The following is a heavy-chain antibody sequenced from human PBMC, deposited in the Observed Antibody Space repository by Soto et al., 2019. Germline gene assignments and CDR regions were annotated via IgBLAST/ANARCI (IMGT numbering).Heavy chain of an antibody. CDR3: ARVDYDYIWGSRINWFDP. Sequence: ASVKVSCKASGYTFTSYGISWVRQAPGQGLEWMGWISAYNGNTNYAQKLQGRVTMTTDTSTSTAYMELRSLRSDDTAVYYCARVDYDYIWGSRINWFDPWGQGTLVTVSS. CDR1: GYTFTSYG. CDR2: ISAYNGNT. J-gene: IGHJ5*02. V-gene: IGHV1-18*01. D-gene: IGHD3-16*01.